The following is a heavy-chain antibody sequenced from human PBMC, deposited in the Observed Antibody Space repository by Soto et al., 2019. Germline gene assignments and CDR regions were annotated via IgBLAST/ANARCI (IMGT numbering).Heavy chain of an antibody. J-gene: IGHJ6*02. CDR3: ARLNYGGNSHNYYYYGMDV. CDR2: INHSGST. D-gene: IGHD2-21*02. Sequence: QVQLQQWGAGLLKPSETLSLTCAVYGGSFSGYYWSWIRQPPGKGLEWIGEINHSGSTNYNPSLKSRVTISVDTSKNQFSLKLSSVTAADTAVYYCARLNYGGNSHNYYYYGMDVWGQGTTVTVSS. CDR1: GGSFSGYY. V-gene: IGHV4-34*01.